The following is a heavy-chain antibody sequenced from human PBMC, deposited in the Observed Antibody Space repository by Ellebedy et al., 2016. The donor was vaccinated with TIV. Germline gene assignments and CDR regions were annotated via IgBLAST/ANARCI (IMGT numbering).Heavy chain of an antibody. CDR1: GFTFSSYS. CDR3: GRERWGLGDY. CDR2: ISSSSSTI. D-gene: IGHD7-27*01. J-gene: IGHJ4*02. Sequence: GESLKISCAASGFTFSSYSMNWVRQAPGKGLEWVSYISSSSSTIYYADSVKGRLTISRDNAKNSLYLQMNSLRDEDTAVYYCGRERWGLGDYWGQGTLVTVSS. V-gene: IGHV3-48*02.